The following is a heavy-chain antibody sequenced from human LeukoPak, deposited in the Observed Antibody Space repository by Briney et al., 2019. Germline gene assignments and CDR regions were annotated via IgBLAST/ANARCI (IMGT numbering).Heavy chain of an antibody. J-gene: IGHJ6*02. V-gene: IGHV3-11*04. CDR2: ISSSGSTI. CDR1: GFTFSDYY. CDR3: ARVLVPAAMRARYYYGMDV. D-gene: IGHD2-2*01. Sequence: GGSLRLSCAASGFTFSDYYMSWIRQAPGKGLEWVSYISSSGSTIYYADSVKGRFTISRDNSKNTLYLQMNSLRAEDTAVYYCARVLVPAAMRARYYYGMDVWGQGTTVTVSS.